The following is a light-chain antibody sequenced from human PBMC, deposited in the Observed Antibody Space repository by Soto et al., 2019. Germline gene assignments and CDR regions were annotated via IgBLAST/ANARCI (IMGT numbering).Light chain of an antibody. J-gene: IGLJ1*01. CDR3: SSYTSSSTLLYV. CDR1: SSDVGGYNY. Sequence: QSVLTQPASVSGSPGQSITISCTGTSSDVGGYNYVSWYQQHPGKAPKLMIYDVSNRPSGVSNRFSGSKSGNTASLTISGLQADDEADDYCSSYTSSSTLLYVFGAGTKLTVL. CDR2: DVS. V-gene: IGLV2-14*01.